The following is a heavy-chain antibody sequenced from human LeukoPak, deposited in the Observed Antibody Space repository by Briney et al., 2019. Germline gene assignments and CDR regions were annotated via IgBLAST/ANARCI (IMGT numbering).Heavy chain of an antibody. CDR3: ARGIWVAF. D-gene: IGHD2-15*01. J-gene: IGHJ4*02. V-gene: IGHV3-33*01. CDR1: GFTFSSYG. CDR2: IWYDGSNK. Sequence: PGGSLRLSCAASGFTFSSYGMHWVRQAPGKGLEWVAVIWYDGSNKYYADSVKGRFTISRDNAKNSVYLQMNSLRAEDTAVYYCARGIWVAFRGQGALVTVSS.